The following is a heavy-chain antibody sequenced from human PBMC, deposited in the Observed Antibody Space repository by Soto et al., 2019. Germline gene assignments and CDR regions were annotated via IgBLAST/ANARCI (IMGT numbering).Heavy chain of an antibody. CDR3: ARVLYRNGIHS. D-gene: IGHD2-21*01. V-gene: IGHV1-2*02. Sequence: QVQLVQSGSDVKKPGASFTVSCKASGYIFSDYYIHWVRQAPGEGLEWMGWIDPRNGGTKYAQKFQGRLTMPTDTSTSTAFLELRRLRLCVTAGFFSARVLYRNGIHSWGQGTLVTVSS. J-gene: IGHJ4*02. CDR2: IDPRNGGT. CDR1: GYIFSDYY.